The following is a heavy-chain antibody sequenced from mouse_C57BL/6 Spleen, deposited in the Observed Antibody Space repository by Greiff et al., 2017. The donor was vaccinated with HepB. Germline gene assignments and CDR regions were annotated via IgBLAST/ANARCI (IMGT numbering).Heavy chain of an antibody. CDR1: GYAFSSSW. CDR3: ARSPITTVVAAYYYAIYY. CDR2: IYPGDGDN. Sequence: VQLQQSGPELVKPGASVKISCKASGYAFSSSWMNWVKQRPGKGLEWIGRIYPGDGDNNYNGKFKGKATLTADKSSSTAYMQLSSLTSEDSAVYFCARSPITTVVAAYYYAIYYWGQGTSVTVSS. J-gene: IGHJ4*01. V-gene: IGHV1-82*01. D-gene: IGHD1-1*01.